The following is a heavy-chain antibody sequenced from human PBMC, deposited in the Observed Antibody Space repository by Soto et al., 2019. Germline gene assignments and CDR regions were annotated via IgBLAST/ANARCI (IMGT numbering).Heavy chain of an antibody. D-gene: IGHD5-18*01. J-gene: IGHJ6*02. CDR3: AKHGGYSFGPGDYYGMDI. CDR2: IIGSGDTT. V-gene: IGHV3-23*01. Sequence: GGSLRLSCAASGFTFSNFAMNWVRQAPGKGLEWVSGIIGSGDTTYYADSVKGRFTISRDKSKTTLYLQMNSLRAEDTAIYYCAKHGGYSFGPGDYYGMDIWGQGTTVTAP. CDR1: GFTFSNFA.